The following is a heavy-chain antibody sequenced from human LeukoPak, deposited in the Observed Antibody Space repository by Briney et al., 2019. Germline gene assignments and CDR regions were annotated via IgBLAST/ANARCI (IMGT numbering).Heavy chain of an antibody. V-gene: IGHV3-23*01. D-gene: IGHD3-22*01. J-gene: IGHJ4*02. CDR1: GFTFSSYG. Sequence: GGSLRLSCAAPGFTFSSYGMSWVRQAPGKGLEWVSAISGSGGSTYYADSVKGRFTISRDNSKNSLYLQMNSLRAEDTALYYCAKGGVYDSSVYFDYWGQGTLVTVSS. CDR3: AKGGVYDSSVYFDY. CDR2: ISGSGGST.